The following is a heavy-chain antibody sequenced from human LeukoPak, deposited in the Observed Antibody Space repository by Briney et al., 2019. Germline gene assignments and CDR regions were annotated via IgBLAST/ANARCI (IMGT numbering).Heavy chain of an antibody. V-gene: IGHV3-23*01. D-gene: IGHD3-10*01. J-gene: IGHJ6*02. CDR3: AFPRNYYGSGSLRYYYGMDV. Sequence: AXXFTXXXXSMNXVRXAPGXXXXXVSAXSGSGGSTYYADSVKGRFTISRDNSKSTLYLQMNSLRAEDTAVYYCAFPRNYYGSGSLRYYYGMDVWGQGTTVTVSS. CDR1: XFTXXXXS. CDR2: XSGSGGST.